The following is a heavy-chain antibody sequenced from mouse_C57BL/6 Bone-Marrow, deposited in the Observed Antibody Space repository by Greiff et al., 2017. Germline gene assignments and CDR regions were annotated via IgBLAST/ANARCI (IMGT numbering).Heavy chain of an antibody. V-gene: IGHV1-64*01. CDR3: ARGGYYYGCSWFAY. CDR2: IHPNSGST. Sequence: QVQLQQPGAELVKPGASVKLSCKASGYTFTSYWMHWVKQRPGQGLEWIGMIHPNSGSTNYNEKFKSKATLTVDKSSSTAYMQLSRLTSEDSAVYYCARGGYYYGCSWFAYWGQGTLVTVSA. CDR1: GYTFTSYW. J-gene: IGHJ3*01. D-gene: IGHD1-1*01.